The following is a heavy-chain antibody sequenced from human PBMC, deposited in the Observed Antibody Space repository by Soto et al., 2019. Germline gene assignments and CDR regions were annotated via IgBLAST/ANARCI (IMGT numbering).Heavy chain of an antibody. CDR2: ISAGGGNT. J-gene: IGHJ5*02. V-gene: IGHV3-23*01. Sequence: VQLLESGGGLVQPGGSLRLSCAASGFTFSSYAMSWVRQAPGKGLEWVSAISAGGGNTYYRDSVKGRFTISRDNSKNTLYLQMNSLRAEDTAVYFYAQTTPSIHWFDPWGQGTLVTVSS. CDR3: AQTTPSIHWFDP. CDR1: GFTFSSYA. D-gene: IGHD1-1*01.